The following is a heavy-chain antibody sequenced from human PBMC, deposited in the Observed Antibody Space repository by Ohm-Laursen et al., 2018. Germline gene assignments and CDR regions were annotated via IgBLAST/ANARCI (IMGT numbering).Heavy chain of an antibody. Sequence: SLRLSCTATGFTFSNYEMNWVRQAPGKGLEWVSYISSGGSTIYYADSVKGRFTISRDNARNSLYLQMNSLRADDPAVYYCARVSNYPRKDFQHWGQGTLVTVSS. V-gene: IGHV3-48*03. CDR1: GFTFSNYE. CDR2: ISSGGSTI. CDR3: ARVSNYPRKDFQH. D-gene: IGHD4/OR15-4a*01. J-gene: IGHJ1*01.